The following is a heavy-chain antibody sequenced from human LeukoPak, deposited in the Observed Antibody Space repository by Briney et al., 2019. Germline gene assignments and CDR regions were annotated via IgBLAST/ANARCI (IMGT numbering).Heavy chain of an antibody. J-gene: IGHJ5*02. Sequence: SETLSLTCGVYGGSFSGYLWNWIRQPPGKGLEWLGEIKQSGSANYHPSLKSRVTISVDASKNQVSLSLSSVTAADTAVYYCAGGTRESYYNWFDPWGQGTLVTVSS. CDR2: IKQSGSA. D-gene: IGHD3-10*01. CDR1: GGSFSGYL. V-gene: IGHV4-34*01. CDR3: AGGTRESYYNWFDP.